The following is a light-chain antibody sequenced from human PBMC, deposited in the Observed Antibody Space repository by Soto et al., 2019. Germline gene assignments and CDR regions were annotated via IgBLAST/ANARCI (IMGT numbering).Light chain of an antibody. V-gene: IGLV1-40*01. CDR2: GNS. CDR3: QSYDSSLSGNYV. CDR1: SSNIGAGYD. J-gene: IGLJ1*01. Sequence: QSVLTQPPSVSVTPGQMVTISCPGSSSNIGAGYDVHWYQQLPGTAPKLLIYGNSNRPSGDPDRFPGPKSGTSASLAITGLQAEDEADYYCQSYDSSLSGNYVFGTVTKVTV.